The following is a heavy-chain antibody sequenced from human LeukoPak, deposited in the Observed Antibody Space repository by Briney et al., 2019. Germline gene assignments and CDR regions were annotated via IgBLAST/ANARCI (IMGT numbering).Heavy chain of an antibody. CDR3: ARLYGDYPVLAFDI. CDR2: IYHSGST. CDR1: GYSISSGYY. J-gene: IGHJ3*02. Sequence: SETLSLTCTVSGYSISSGYYWGWIRQPPGKGLEWIGSIYHSGSTYYNPSLKNRVTISVDTTKNQFSLKLSSVTAADTAVYYCARLYGDYPVLAFDIWGQGTMVTVSS. D-gene: IGHD4-17*01. V-gene: IGHV4-38-2*02.